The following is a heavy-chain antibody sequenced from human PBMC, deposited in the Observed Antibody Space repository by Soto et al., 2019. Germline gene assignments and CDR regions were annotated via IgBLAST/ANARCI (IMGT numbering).Heavy chain of an antibody. V-gene: IGHV4-34*01. CDR2: INHSGST. J-gene: IGHJ4*02. D-gene: IGHD4-17*01. CDR1: GGSFIGYY. CDR3: ASFYGDYYFDY. Sequence: SETLSLTCAVYGGSFIGYYWSWIRQPPGKGLEWIGEINHSGSTNYNPSLKSRVTISVDTSKNQFSLKLSSVTAADTAVYYCASFYGDYYFDYWGQGTLVTVSS.